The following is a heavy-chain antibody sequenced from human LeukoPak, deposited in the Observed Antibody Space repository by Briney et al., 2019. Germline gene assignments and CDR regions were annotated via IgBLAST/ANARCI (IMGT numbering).Heavy chain of an antibody. D-gene: IGHD2-15*01. CDR1: GVSISTSRYY. CDR3: ARSTYCSGGSCSHNWFDP. CDR2: IYYTGPT. Sequence: SETLSLTCTVSGVSISTSRYYWGWIRQPPGKGLEWIGNIYYTGPTYYNASLESRVTISLDTSKNQFFLKLNSVTAADTAVYYCARSTYCSGGSCSHNWFDPWGQGTLVTVSS. V-gene: IGHV4-39*07. J-gene: IGHJ5*02.